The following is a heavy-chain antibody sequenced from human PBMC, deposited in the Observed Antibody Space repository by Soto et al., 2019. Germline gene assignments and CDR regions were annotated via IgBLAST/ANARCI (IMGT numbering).Heavy chain of an antibody. J-gene: IGHJ4*02. Sequence: PGGSLRLSCAASGFTFSSYWMSWVRQAPGKGLEWVANIKQDGSEKYYVDSVKGRFTISRDNAKNSLYLQMNSLRAEDTAVYYCARVPNIAAAGTGFDYWGQGTLVTVSS. CDR3: ARVPNIAAAGTGFDY. V-gene: IGHV3-7*05. CDR1: GFTFSSYW. CDR2: IKQDGSEK. D-gene: IGHD6-13*01.